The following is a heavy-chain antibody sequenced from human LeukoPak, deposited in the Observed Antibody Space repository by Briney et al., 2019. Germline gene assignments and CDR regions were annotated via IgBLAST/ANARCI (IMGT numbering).Heavy chain of an antibody. D-gene: IGHD3/OR15-3a*01. CDR1: SGSIVGYS. J-gene: IGHJ6*03. V-gene: IGHV4-4*07. CDR2: FLSGGTT. CDR3: AMTQYTDVDLDDYYMDV. Sequence: SETLSHTCTVSSGSIVGYSWTCIRQPAGKGLQWIGHFLSGGTTNYNPSLKSRVTISLDKSKNHVSLRLTSVTAADTAVYFCAMTQYTDVDLDDYYMDVWGKGTAVTVSS.